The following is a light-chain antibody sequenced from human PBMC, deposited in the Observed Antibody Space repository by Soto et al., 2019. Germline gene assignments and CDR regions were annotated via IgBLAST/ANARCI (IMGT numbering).Light chain of an antibody. CDR1: SSNIGADFG. J-gene: IGLJ3*02. V-gene: IGLV1-40*01. CDR2: VNT. Sequence: QSVLTQPPSVSGAPGQTITISCTGSSSNIGADFGVHWYQQLPGAAPKLVIFVNTNRPSGVPDRFSGSKSGTSAALAITGLQAEDEAVYYCQSCDRSLSGWVFGTGTKLTVL. CDR3: QSCDRSLSGWV.